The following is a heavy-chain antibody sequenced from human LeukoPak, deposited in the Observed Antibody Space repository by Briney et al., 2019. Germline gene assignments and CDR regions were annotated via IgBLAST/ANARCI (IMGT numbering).Heavy chain of an antibody. J-gene: IGHJ6*02. CDR3: ARDGHYGDYVGDYGMDV. V-gene: IGHV3-66*01. CDR1: GFTVSSNY. Sequence: GGSLRLSCAASGFTVSSNYMSQVRQAPGKGLEWVSVIYSGGSTYYADSVKGRFTISRDNSKNTLYLQMNSLRAEDTAVYYCARDGHYGDYVGDYGMDVWGQGTTVTVSS. CDR2: IYSGGST. D-gene: IGHD4-17*01.